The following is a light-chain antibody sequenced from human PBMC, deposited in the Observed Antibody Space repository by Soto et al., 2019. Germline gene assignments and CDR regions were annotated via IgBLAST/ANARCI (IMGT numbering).Light chain of an antibody. CDR2: SNN. V-gene: IGLV1-47*02. Sequence: QSVLTQPPSASWAPGQRVTISCSGRSANIGNSYVCWYQQLPGTAPKLLIYSNNQRPSGVPDRFSGSKSGNTASLTISGLQAEDEADYYCCSYAGSPYVFGTGTKVTV. CDR3: CSYAGSPYV. J-gene: IGLJ1*01. CDR1: SANIGNSY.